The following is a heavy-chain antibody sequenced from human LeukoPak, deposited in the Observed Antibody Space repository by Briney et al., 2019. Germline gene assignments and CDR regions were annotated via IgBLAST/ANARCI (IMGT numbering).Heavy chain of an antibody. CDR3: ARDAKGGSYYGGGVVDY. D-gene: IGHD1-26*01. V-gene: IGHV1-18*01. CDR1: GGTFSSYA. CDR2: ISAYNGNT. Sequence: ASVKVSCKASGGTFSSYAISWVRQAPGQGLEWMGWISAYNGNTNYAQKLQGRVTMTTDTSTSTAYMELRSLRSDDTAVYYCARDAKGGSYYGGGVVDYWGQGTLVTVSS. J-gene: IGHJ4*02.